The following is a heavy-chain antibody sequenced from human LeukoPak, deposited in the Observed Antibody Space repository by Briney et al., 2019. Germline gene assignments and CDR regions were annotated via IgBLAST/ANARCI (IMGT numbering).Heavy chain of an antibody. CDR3: AKESNYDFRSGYFPFDY. CDR1: GFTLSSYA. J-gene: IGHJ4*02. V-gene: IGHV3-23*01. D-gene: IGHD3-3*01. CDR2: IRDSGNST. Sequence: GASLRLSCVASGFTLSSYAMSWVRQAPGKGLEWVSTIRDSGNSTYYADSVKGRFTISRDNSKNTLYLQMNSLRAEDTAVYYCAKESNYDFRSGYFPFDYWGQGTLVTVSS.